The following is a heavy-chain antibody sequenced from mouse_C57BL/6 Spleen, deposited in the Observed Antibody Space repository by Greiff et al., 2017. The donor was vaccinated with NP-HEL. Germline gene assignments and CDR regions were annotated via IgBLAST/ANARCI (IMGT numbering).Heavy chain of an antibody. Sequence: EVMLVESGGELVKPGGSLKLSCAASGFTFSSYGMSWVRQTPDKRLEWVATISSGGSYTYYPDSVKGRFTIPRDNAKNTLYLQMSSLKSEDTDMYYCARLPGRSHEYFDVWGTGTTVTVSS. CDR1: GFTFSSYG. J-gene: IGHJ1*03. CDR3: ARLPGRSHEYFDV. D-gene: IGHD1-1*01. V-gene: IGHV5-6*01. CDR2: ISSGGSYT.